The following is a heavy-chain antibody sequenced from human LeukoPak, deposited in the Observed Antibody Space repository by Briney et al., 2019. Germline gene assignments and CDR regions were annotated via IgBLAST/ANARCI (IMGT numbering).Heavy chain of an antibody. D-gene: IGHD5-24*01. CDR3: ARARTGRDGYNDFDY. Sequence: PGGSLRHSCAASGFTFSDYYMNWIRQAPGKGLEWVSYISGSGSTMYYADSVKGRFTISRDNAKNSLYLQMNSLRAEDTAVYYCARARTGRDGYNDFDYWGQGTLVTVSS. J-gene: IGHJ4*02. CDR1: GFTFSDYY. CDR2: ISGSGSTM. V-gene: IGHV3-11*01.